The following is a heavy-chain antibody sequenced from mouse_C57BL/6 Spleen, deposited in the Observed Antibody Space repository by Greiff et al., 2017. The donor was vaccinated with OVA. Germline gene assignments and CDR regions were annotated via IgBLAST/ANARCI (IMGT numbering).Heavy chain of an antibody. Sequence: EVQLVESGGDLVKPGGSLKLSCAASGFTFSSYGMSWVRQTPDKRLEWVATISSGGSYTYYPDSVKGRFTISRDNAKNTLYLQMSSLKSEDTAMDYCARPIYYGNSPYYFDYWGQGTTLTVSS. CDR2: ISSGGSYT. J-gene: IGHJ2*01. V-gene: IGHV5-6*01. D-gene: IGHD2-1*01. CDR3: ARPIYYGNSPYYFDY. CDR1: GFTFSSYG.